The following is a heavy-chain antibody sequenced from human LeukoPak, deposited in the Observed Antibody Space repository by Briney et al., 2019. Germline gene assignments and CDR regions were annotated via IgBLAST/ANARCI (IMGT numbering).Heavy chain of an antibody. J-gene: IGHJ6*03. CDR2: ISAYNGNT. CDR1: GYTFTSYG. D-gene: IGHD2-2*01. CDR3: ARGGVPAAMMGYYYYYYMDV. Sequence: GASVKVSCKASGYTFTSYGISWVRQAPGQGLEWMGWISAYNGNTNYAQKLQGRVTMTTDTSTSTAYMELRSLRSDDTAVYYCARGGVPAAMMGYYYYYYMDVWGKGTTVTVSS. V-gene: IGHV1-18*01.